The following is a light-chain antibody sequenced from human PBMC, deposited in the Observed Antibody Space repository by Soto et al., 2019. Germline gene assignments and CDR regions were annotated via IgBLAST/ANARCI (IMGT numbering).Light chain of an antibody. V-gene: IGLV1-44*01. CDR1: SSSIGSNT. J-gene: IGLJ3*02. CDR3: AAWDDSLNGWV. CDR2: GSD. Sequence: QSVLTQPPSASGTPGQRVTISCSGSSSSIGSNTVNWYQQLPVTAPRLLIYGSDQRPSGVPDRFSGSKSGTSASLAISGLQSEDEADYYCAAWDDSLNGWVFGGGTKLTVL.